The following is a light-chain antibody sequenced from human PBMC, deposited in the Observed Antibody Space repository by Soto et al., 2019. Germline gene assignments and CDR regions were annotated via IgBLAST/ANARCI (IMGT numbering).Light chain of an antibody. CDR1: SSNIGSNT. CDR2: SNN. V-gene: IGLV1-44*01. CDR3: AAWDDSLKGV. Sequence: QSVLTQPPSASGTPGQRVTISCSGSSSNIGSNTVNWYQQLPGTAPKLLIYSNNQRPSGVPDRFSGSKSSTSASLAISGLQSEDEADYYCAAWDDSLKGVFGGGTKVTVL. J-gene: IGLJ2*01.